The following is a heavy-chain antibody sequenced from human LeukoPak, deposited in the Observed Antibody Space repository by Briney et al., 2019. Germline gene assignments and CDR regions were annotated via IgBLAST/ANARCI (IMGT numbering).Heavy chain of an antibody. D-gene: IGHD3-22*01. Sequence: GGSLRLSCAASGFTFSSYSMNWVRQAPGKGLEWVSYISSSRSAIYYADSVKGRFTISRDNAKNSLYLQMNSLRDEDTAVYYCARATYYYDSSGYYVGLGFDYWGQGTLVTVSS. J-gene: IGHJ4*02. CDR2: ISSSRSAI. CDR3: ARATYYYDSSGYYVGLGFDY. V-gene: IGHV3-48*02. CDR1: GFTFSSYS.